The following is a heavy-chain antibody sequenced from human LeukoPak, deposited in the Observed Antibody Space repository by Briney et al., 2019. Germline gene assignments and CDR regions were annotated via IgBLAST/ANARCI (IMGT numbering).Heavy chain of an antibody. CDR1: GGSFSGYY. D-gene: IGHD3-10*01. V-gene: IGHV4-34*01. J-gene: IGHJ5*02. Sequence: SETLSLTCAVYGGSFSGYYWSWIRQPPGKGLEWIGEINHSGSTNYNPSLKSRVTISVDTSKNQFSLKLSSVTAADTAVYYCAGRRITMVRGVIIRRFNWSDPWGQGTLVTVSS. CDR2: INHSGST. CDR3: AGRRITMVRGVIIRRFNWSDP.